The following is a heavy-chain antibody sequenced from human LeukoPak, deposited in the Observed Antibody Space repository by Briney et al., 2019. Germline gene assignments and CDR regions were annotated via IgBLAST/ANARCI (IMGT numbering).Heavy chain of an antibody. V-gene: IGHV4-61*08. J-gene: IGHJ4*02. D-gene: IGHD5-12*01. CDR1: GGSVTSGGYY. CDR3: ARIPLGYSGAYYFDY. CDR2: ISSSGSV. Sequence: PSQTLSLTCTVSGGSVTSGGYYWSWLRQPPGKGLEWIGYISSSGSVNDNPSLRSQVTISVDTSKNQFFLNLSSVSAADTAVYYCARIPLGYSGAYYFDYWGQGTLVTVSP.